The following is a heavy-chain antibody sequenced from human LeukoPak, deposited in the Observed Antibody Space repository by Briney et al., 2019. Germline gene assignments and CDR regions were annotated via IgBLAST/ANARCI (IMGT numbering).Heavy chain of an antibody. J-gene: IGHJ4*02. CDR2: IYYSGSA. Sequence: KPSETLSLTCAVSGGSFSSSSYSWTWIRQPPGKGLEWIGYIYYSGSAYYNPSLKSRVTISVDTSKNHFSLKLSSVTAADTAVYYCARETQNGVLDYWGQGTLVTVSS. CDR1: GGSFSSSSYS. CDR3: ARETQNGVLDY. V-gene: IGHV4-30-4*07. D-gene: IGHD2-8*01.